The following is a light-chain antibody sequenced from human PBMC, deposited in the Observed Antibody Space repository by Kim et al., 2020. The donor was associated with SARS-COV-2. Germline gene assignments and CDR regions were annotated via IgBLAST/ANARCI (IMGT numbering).Light chain of an antibody. V-gene: IGLV3-1*01. Sequence: SYELTQPPSVSVSPGQTASITCSGDQLGDKYVCWYQQRPGQSPALVIYQDKNRPSGIPERFSGSNSGNTATLTISGTQAMDEADYYCQAWDTPVVFGGGT. J-gene: IGLJ2*01. CDR3: QAWDTPVV. CDR1: QLGDKY. CDR2: QDK.